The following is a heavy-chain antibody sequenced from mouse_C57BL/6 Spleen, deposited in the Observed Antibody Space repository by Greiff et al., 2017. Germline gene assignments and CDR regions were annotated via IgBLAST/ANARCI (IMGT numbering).Heavy chain of an antibody. J-gene: IGHJ3*01. D-gene: IGHD1-1*01. CDR1: GYTFTGYW. CDR2: IDPSDSYT. V-gene: IGHV1-50*01. Sequence: QVQLQQPGAELVKPGASVKLSCKASGYTFTGYWMQWVKQRPGQGLEWIGEIDPSDSYTNYNQKFKGKATLTVDTSSSTAYMQLSSLTSEDSAVYYCARRYYGSSYLAYWGQGTLVTVSA. CDR3: ARRYYGSSYLAY.